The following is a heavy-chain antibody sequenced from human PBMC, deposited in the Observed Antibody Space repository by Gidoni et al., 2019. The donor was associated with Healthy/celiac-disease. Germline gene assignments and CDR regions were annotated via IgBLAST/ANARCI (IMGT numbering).Heavy chain of an antibody. CDR1: GFTFSSHA. CDR3: AKPITMVRGVRAYYFDY. Sequence: EVQLLESGGGLVQPGGSLRLSCAASGFTFSSHAMSWVRQAPGKGLEWVSAISGSGGSTYYADSVKGRFTISRDNSKNTLYLQMNSLRAEDTAVYYCAKPITMVRGVRAYYFDYWGQGTLVTVSS. D-gene: IGHD3-10*01. J-gene: IGHJ4*02. CDR2: ISGSGGST. V-gene: IGHV3-23*01.